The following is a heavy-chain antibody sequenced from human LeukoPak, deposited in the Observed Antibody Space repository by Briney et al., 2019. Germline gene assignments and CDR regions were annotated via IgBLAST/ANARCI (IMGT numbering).Heavy chain of an antibody. CDR2: ISGSGGST. J-gene: IGHJ4*02. V-gene: IGHV3-23*01. D-gene: IGHD3-16*01. Sequence: PGGSLRLSCAASGVTFSSYAMSWGCRAPGKGLEWVSAISGSGGSTYYADSVKGRFTISRDNSKNTLYLQMNSLRAEDTAVYYCATDPLRPPGGYWGQGTLVTVSS. CDR1: GVTFSSYA. CDR3: ATDPLRPPGGY.